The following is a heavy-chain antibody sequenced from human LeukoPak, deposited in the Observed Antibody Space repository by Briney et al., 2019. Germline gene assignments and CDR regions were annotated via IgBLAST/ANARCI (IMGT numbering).Heavy chain of an antibody. Sequence: GGSLTLSCAASGFTFSSSGMHWVRQAPGKGLEWVAVIWYDGSNKYYADSVKGRFTISRDNSKNTLYLQMNSLRDEDTAVYYCAASSSWSLASSSWSFYFDYWGQGTLVTVSS. J-gene: IGHJ4*02. D-gene: IGHD6-13*01. CDR3: AASSSWSLASSSWSFYFDY. CDR2: IWYDGSNK. CDR1: GFTFSSSG. V-gene: IGHV3-33*01.